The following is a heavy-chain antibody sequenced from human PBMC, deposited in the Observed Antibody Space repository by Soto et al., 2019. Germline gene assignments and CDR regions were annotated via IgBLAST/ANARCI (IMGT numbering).Heavy chain of an antibody. CDR3: ARRKYTGTTGYYYGMDV. Sequence: ASVQVSCKASGYTFTSYAMHWVRQAPGQRLEWMGWINAGNGNTKYSQKFQGRVTITRDTSASTAYMELSSLRSEDTAVYYCARRKYTGTTGYYYGMDVWGQGTTVTVSS. CDR1: GYTFTSYA. V-gene: IGHV1-3*01. CDR2: INAGNGNT. D-gene: IGHD1-7*01. J-gene: IGHJ6*02.